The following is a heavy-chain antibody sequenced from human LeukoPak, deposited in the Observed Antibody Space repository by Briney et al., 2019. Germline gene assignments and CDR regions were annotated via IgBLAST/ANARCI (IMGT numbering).Heavy chain of an antibody. V-gene: IGHV1-46*01. CDR3: ARGQYYYYMDV. CDR2: INPSGSNT. CDR1: GYSFAGYY. J-gene: IGHJ6*03. Sequence: ASVKISCKASGYSFAGYYMHWVRQAPGQGLEWMGVINPSGSNTTYAQRFQGRLTMTRDTSTSTVYMELSSLRSEDTAVYHCARGQYYYYMDVWGKGTTVTVSS.